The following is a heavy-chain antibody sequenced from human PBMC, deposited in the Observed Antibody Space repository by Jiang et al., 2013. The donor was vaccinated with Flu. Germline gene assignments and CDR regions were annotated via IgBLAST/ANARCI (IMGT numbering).Heavy chain of an antibody. D-gene: IGHD1-26*01. CDR3: ARVPTPREGATPPFDY. Sequence: GNTNYAQKLQGRVTMTTDTSTSTAYMELRSLRSDDTAVYYCARVPTPREGATPPFDYWGQGTLVTVSS. J-gene: IGHJ4*02. CDR2: GNT. V-gene: IGHV1-18*01.